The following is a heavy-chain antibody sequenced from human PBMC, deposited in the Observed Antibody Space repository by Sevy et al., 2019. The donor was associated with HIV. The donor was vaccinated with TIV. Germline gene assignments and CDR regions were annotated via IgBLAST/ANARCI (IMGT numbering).Heavy chain of an antibody. CDR1: GFAFYEYS. Sequence: GGSLRLSCAASGFAFYEYSMSWIRQAPGKGLEWVATLSFGCGKINYADSVKGRFTISRDNSKNSFYLQMDNLRVEDTALYYCAGVGCSRPYDYWGQGTRVTVSS. V-gene: IGHV3-23*01. CDR2: LSFGCGKI. D-gene: IGHD3-3*01. CDR3: AGVGCSRPYDY. J-gene: IGHJ4*02.